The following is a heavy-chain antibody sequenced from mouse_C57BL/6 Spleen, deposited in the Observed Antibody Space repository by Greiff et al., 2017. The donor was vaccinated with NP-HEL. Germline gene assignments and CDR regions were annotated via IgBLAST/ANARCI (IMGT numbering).Heavy chain of an antibody. CDR1: GFTFSSYA. J-gene: IGHJ3*01. CDR2: ISDGGSYT. Sequence: DVMLVESGGGLVKPGGSLKLSCAASGFTFSSYAMSWVRQTPEKRLEWVATISDGGSYTYYPDNVKGRFTISRDNAKNNLYLQMSHLKSEDTAMYYCAREELFTYWGQGTLVTVSA. CDR3: AREELFTY. V-gene: IGHV5-4*01.